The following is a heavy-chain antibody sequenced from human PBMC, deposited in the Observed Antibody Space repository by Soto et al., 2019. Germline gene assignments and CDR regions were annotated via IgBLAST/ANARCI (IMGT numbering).Heavy chain of an antibody. V-gene: IGHV4-4*02. CDR1: GDSLTNNHW. Sequence: QLHLRESGPGLVQPSGTLSLTCDVSGDSLTNNHWWSWVRQAPGKGLEWIGEIWHTGRPNYNPSLKSRVAISIDKPKNQFSLKLSSVTPADTAVYYCVRDSRTGCSSINCYMHWGQGTLVTVSS. J-gene: IGHJ4*02. CDR2: IWHTGRP. CDR3: VRDSRTGCSSINCYMH. D-gene: IGHD2-15*01.